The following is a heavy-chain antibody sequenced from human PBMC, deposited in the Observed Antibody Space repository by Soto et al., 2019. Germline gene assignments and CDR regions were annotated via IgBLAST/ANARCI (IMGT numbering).Heavy chain of an antibody. J-gene: IGHJ4*02. D-gene: IGHD6-19*01. CDR3: ARDRLAVAGTGYFDY. Sequence: ASVKVSCKASGYTFTSYAMHWVRQAPGQRLEWMGWINAGNGSTNYSQKFQGRVTMTRDTSTSTVYMELSSLRSEDTAVYYCARDRLAVAGTGYFDYWGQGTLVTVSS. CDR1: GYTFTSYA. V-gene: IGHV1-3*01. CDR2: INAGNGST.